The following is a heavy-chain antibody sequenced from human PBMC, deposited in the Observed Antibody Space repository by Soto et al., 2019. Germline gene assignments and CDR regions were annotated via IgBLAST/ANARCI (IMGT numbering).Heavy chain of an antibody. V-gene: IGHV3-23*01. CDR3: AKVIQLGPRDYYYGIDV. J-gene: IGHJ6*02. D-gene: IGHD5-18*01. CDR1: GFTFSSYA. Sequence: PGGSLRLSCAASGFTFSSYAMSWVRQAPGKGLEWVSAISGSGGSTYYADSVKGRFTISRDNSKNTLYLQMNSLRGEDTAVYYHAKVIQLGPRDYYYGIDVCGQGTTVTVSS. CDR2: ISGSGGST.